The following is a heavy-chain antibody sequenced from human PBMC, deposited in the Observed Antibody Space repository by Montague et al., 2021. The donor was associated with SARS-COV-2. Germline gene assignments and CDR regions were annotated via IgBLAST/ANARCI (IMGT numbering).Heavy chain of an antibody. CDR3: ARCTFLRFLELPMGFNEPGWLDP. CDR1: GGSFSGYY. J-gene: IGHJ5*02. CDR2: INHSGST. V-gene: IGHV4-34*01. Sequence: SETLSLTCAVYGGSFSGYYWSWIRQPPGKGLEWIGEINHSGSTNYNPSLKSRVTISVDTSKNQFSLKLSSVTAADTAVYYCARCTFLRFLELPMGFNEPGWLDPWGQGTLVTVSS. D-gene: IGHD3-3*01.